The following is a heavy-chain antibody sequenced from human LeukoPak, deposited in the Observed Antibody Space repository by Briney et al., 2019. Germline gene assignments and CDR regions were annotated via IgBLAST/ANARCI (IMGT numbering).Heavy chain of an antibody. J-gene: IGHJ6*02. CDR1: GFTFSNAW. D-gene: IGHD3-3*01. CDR2: ISYDGSNK. CDR3: AKGGLRFLGVPHYYYYGMDV. V-gene: IGHV3-30*18. Sequence: PGGSLRLSCAASGFTFSNAWMSWVRQAPGKGLEWVAVISYDGSNKYYADSVKGRFTISRDNSKNTLYLQMNSLRAEDTAVYYCAKGGLRFLGVPHYYYYGMDVWGQGTTVTVSS.